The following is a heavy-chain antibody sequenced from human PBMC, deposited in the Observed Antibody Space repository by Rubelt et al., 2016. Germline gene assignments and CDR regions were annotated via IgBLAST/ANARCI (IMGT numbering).Heavy chain of an antibody. CDR2: IDPSDSYT. D-gene: IGHD5-24*01. CDR1: GYSFTSYW. CDR3: ARYNGLQRDFDY. Sequence: EVQLVQSGAEVKKPGESLRISCKGSGYSFTSYWISWVRQMPGKGLEWMGRIDPSDSYTTYRPAFHGPVTMSADKSSSTAYLQCSSLKASDTAMYYCARYNGLQRDFDYWGQGTLVTVSS. J-gene: IGHJ4*02. V-gene: IGHV5-10-1*03.